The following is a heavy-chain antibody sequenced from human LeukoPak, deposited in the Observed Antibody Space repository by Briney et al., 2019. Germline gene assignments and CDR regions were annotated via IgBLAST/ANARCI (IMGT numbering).Heavy chain of an antibody. J-gene: IGHJ6*03. CDR2: ISVYNGNT. D-gene: IGHD4-17*01. Sequence: ASVKVSCKASGYTFTSYGISWVRQAPGQGLELMGWISVYNGNTNYAQKLQGRVTMTTDTPTRTAYMELRSLRSDDTAVYYCARAPYGDYSYYYYMDVWGKGTTVTVSS. V-gene: IGHV1-18*01. CDR3: ARAPYGDYSYYYYMDV. CDR1: GYTFTSYG.